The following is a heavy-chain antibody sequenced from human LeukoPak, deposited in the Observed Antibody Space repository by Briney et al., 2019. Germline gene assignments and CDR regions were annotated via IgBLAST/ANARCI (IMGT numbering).Heavy chain of an antibody. CDR3: ARVGAYYYDSSGYYHSYYGMDV. D-gene: IGHD3-22*01. J-gene: IGHJ6*02. CDR2: INHSGST. Sequence: SETLSLTCAVYGGSFSGYYWSWIRQPPGKGLEWIGEINHSGSTNYNPSLKSRVTISVDTSKNQFSLKLSSVAAADTAVYYCARVGAYYYDSSGYYHSYYGMDVWGQGTTVTVSS. V-gene: IGHV4-34*01. CDR1: GGSFSGYY.